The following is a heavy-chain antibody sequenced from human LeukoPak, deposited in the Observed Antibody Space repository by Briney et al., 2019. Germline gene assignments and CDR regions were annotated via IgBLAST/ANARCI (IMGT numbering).Heavy chain of an antibody. CDR1: GYSFSIYW. Sequence: PGESLKISCKGSGYSFSIYWISWVRQMPGKGLEWMGRITPSDSYTNYSPSFQGHVTISADKSISTAYLQWSNLKASDTAMYYCARTAYDSSGYRYFDLWGRGTLVTVSS. J-gene: IGHJ2*01. CDR2: ITPSDSYT. D-gene: IGHD3-22*01. CDR3: ARTAYDSSGYRYFDL. V-gene: IGHV5-10-1*01.